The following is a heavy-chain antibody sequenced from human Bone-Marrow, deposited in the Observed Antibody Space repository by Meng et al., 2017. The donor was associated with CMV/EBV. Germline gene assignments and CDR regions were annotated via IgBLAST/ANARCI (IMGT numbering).Heavy chain of an antibody. Sequence: GESLKISCAASGFTFSSYSMNWVRQAPGKGLEWVSSIRSSSSYIYYADSVKGRFTISRDNAKNSLWLQMNSLRAEDTAVYYCARAQAPGYCSSTSCLPHYYYYYGKDVWGQGSTVTVSS. CDR3: ARAQAPGYCSSTSCLPHYYYYYGKDV. J-gene: IGHJ6*02. V-gene: IGHV3-21*01. D-gene: IGHD2-2*01. CDR1: GFTFSSYS. CDR2: IRSSSSYI.